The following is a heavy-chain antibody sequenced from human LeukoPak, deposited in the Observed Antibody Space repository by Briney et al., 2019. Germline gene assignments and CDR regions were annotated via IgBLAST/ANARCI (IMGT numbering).Heavy chain of an antibody. Sequence: GESLKISCKGSGYSFTSYWIGWVRQMSGKGLEWMGIIYPGDSDTRYRPSFQGQVTISADKSISTAYLQWSSLKASDTAMYYCAISGYYYGSGKGSDWFDPWGQGTLVTVSS. CDR3: AISGYYYGSGKGSDWFDP. D-gene: IGHD3-10*01. CDR2: IYPGDSDT. J-gene: IGHJ5*02. V-gene: IGHV5-51*01. CDR1: GYSFTSYW.